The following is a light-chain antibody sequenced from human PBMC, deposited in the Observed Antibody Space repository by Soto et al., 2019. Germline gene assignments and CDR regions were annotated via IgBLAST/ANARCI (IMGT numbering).Light chain of an antibody. CDR1: QNIRSW. V-gene: IGKV1-5*01. J-gene: IGKJ2*01. CDR2: DAS. Sequence: DMPMTQSPTTLSASVGDRVTITCRVSQNIRSWLARYQQKPGKAPKVLIYDASTLESGVPSRFSGSGFGTEFTLTISSQQPDDFATYYCQHYNGYFGQGTKLEIK. CDR3: QHYNGY.